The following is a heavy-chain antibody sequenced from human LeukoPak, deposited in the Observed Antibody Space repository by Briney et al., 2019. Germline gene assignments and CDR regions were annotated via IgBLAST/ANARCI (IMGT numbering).Heavy chain of an antibody. V-gene: IGHV1-69*13. CDR3: ARVRKYCSGGSCYKNAFNI. CDR1: GGTFRNYA. J-gene: IGHJ3*02. CDR2: IIPFFGTA. D-gene: IGHD2-15*01. Sequence: ASVKVSCKASGGTFRNYAISWVRQAPGQGLEWMGGIIPFFGTANYAQKFQGRVTITADESTNKAYMAPSSLRYEDTAVYYCARVRKYCSGGSCYKNAFNIWGQGTMVTVSS.